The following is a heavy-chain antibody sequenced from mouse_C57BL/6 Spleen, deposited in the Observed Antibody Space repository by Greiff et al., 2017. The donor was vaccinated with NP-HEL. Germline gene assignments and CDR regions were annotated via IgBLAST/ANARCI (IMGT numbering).Heavy chain of an antibody. CDR3: TTQLGRFAY. D-gene: IGHD4-1*02. J-gene: IGHJ3*01. CDR2: IDPENGDT. V-gene: IGHV14-4*01. Sequence: EVQLQQSGAELVRPGASVKLSCTASGFNIKDDYMHWVKQRPEQGLEWIGWIDPENGDTEYASKFQGKATITADTSSNTAYLQLSSLTSEDAAVYYCTTQLGRFAYWGQGTLVTVSA. CDR1: GFNIKDDY.